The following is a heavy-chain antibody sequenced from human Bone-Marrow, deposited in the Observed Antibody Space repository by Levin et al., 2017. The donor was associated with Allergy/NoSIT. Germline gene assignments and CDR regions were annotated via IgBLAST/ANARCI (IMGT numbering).Heavy chain of an antibody. CDR2: VWSDGSIN. CDR3: ARDSSVGYGMDV. Sequence: GESLKISCETLGFSFSAYGMHWVRQAPGKGLEWVPVVWSDGSINYYADSVKGRFTISRDNSENTLYLQMNSLRDDDTAVYYCARDSSVGYGMDVWGQGTTVTVSS. J-gene: IGHJ6*02. CDR1: GFSFSAYG. V-gene: IGHV3-33*01. D-gene: IGHD6-19*01.